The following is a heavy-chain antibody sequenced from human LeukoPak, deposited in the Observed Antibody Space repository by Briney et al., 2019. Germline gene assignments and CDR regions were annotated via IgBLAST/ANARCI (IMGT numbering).Heavy chain of an antibody. CDR3: ARGSTYYDSSGQVPFDY. CDR2: ISSSSSTI. V-gene: IGHV3-48*01. D-gene: IGHD3-22*01. Sequence: GGSLRLSCVGSGFTISNYWMHWVRQAPGKGLEWVSYISSSSSTIYYADSVKGRFTISRDNAKNSLYLQMNSLRAEDTAVYYCARGSTYYDSSGQVPFDYWGQGTLVTVSS. CDR1: GFTISNYW. J-gene: IGHJ4*02.